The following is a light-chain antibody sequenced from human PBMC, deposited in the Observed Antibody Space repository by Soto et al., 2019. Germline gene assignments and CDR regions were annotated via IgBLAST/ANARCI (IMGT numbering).Light chain of an antibody. CDR2: GAS. CDR3: QKYGSSPQN. Sequence: EIVLTQSPGTLSLSPGERATLSCRASQSVSSSYLAWYQQKPGQAPRLLIYGASSRATGIPDRFSGSGSGTDFTLTISRLEPEDFAVYYCQKYGSSPQNLGGGTKVDIK. V-gene: IGKV3-20*01. J-gene: IGKJ4*01. CDR1: QSVSSSY.